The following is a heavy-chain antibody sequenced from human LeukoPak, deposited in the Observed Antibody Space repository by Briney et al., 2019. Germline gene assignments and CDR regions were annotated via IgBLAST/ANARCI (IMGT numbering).Heavy chain of an antibody. CDR1: GATFTSYA. V-gene: IGHV1-69*13. CDR2: IIPIFGTA. CDR3: ARYLSEQWQGHFDL. J-gene: IGHJ2*01. D-gene: IGHD6-19*01. Sequence: ASVTLSCKASGATFTSYAISWVRQAPGQGLEWMGGIIPIFGTASYAQKFQVRVTITADESTSTAYMELSSLRSEDTAGYYCARYLSEQWQGHFDLWGRGTLVTVSS.